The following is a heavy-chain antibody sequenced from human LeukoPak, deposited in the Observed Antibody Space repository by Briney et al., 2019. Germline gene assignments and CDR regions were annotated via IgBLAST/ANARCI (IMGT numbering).Heavy chain of an antibody. J-gene: IGHJ4*02. CDR1: GGSMSSGRHY. CDR3: ARGRDGYKH. Sequence: SETLSLTCTVSGGSMSSGRHYWSWIRQPPGKGLEWIGYIYYSGSTNYNPSLKSRVTISVDTSKNQFSLKLSSVTAADTAVYYCARGRDGYKHWGQGTLVTVSS. D-gene: IGHD5-24*01. V-gene: IGHV4-61*01. CDR2: IYYSGST.